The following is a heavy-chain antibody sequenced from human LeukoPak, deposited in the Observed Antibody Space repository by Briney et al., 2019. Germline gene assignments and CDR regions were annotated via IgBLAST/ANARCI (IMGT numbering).Heavy chain of an antibody. Sequence: PGGSLRLSCAASGFNVSRNYMSWVRQAPGKGLEWVSYISSSGSTIYYADSVKGRFTISRDNAKNSLYLQMNSLRAEDTAVYYCARDDEYYFDYWGQGTLVTVSS. J-gene: IGHJ4*02. CDR3: ARDDEYYFDY. CDR1: GFNVSRNY. V-gene: IGHV3-48*03. CDR2: ISSSGSTI.